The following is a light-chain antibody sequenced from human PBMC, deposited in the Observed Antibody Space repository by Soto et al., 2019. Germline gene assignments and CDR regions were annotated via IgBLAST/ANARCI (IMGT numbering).Light chain of an antibody. V-gene: IGKV1-5*01. CDR3: QQYNSDSWT. CDR2: DAS. Sequence: DIQMTPSPSTLSASVGASVPITGRASPNIRSCVGWYQQKPGKAPKLLIYDASSLESGVPSRFSGSGSGTEFTLTISSLQPDDFATYYCQQYNSDSWTVGQGTKVDIK. CDR1: PNIRSC. J-gene: IGKJ1*01.